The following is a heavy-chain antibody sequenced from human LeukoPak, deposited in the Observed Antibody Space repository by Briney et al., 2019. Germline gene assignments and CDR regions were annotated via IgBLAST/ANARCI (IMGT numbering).Heavy chain of an antibody. CDR2: ISWNSGSI. CDR3: AKEGVENYFDY. V-gene: IGHV3-9*01. CDR1: GFTFSSYS. Sequence: QPGGSLRLSCAASGFTFSSYSMNWVRQAPGKGLEWVSGISWNSGSIGYADSVKGRFTISRDNAKNSLYLQMNSLRAEDTALYYCAKEGVENYFDYWGQGTLVTVSS. J-gene: IGHJ4*02. D-gene: IGHD3-3*01.